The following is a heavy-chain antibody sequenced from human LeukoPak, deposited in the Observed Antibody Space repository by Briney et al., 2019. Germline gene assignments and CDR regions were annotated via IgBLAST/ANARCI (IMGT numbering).Heavy chain of an antibody. CDR1: GGSTSSHSFY. V-gene: IGHV4-39*07. J-gene: IGHJ5*02. D-gene: IGHD3-22*01. Sequence: SETLSLTCTVSGGSTSSHSFYWGWIRQPPGKGLEWIGSIYYSGNTYYNPSLKSRVTISVDTSKNQFSLKLSSVTAADTAVYYCARALGGRTPWLCPWFDPWGQGTLVTVSS. CDR3: ARALGGRTPWLCPWFDP. CDR2: IYYSGNT.